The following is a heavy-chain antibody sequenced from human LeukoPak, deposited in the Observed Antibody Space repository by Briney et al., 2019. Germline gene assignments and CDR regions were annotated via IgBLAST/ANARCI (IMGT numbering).Heavy chain of an antibody. Sequence: SETLSLTCTVSGGSIRSYYWSWIRQPPGKGLEWIGYIYYSGSTNYNPSLKSRVTISVDTSKNQFSLKLSSVTAADTAVYYCARVYYSNSYDYWYFDLWGRGTLVTVSS. CDR1: GGSIRSYY. D-gene: IGHD6-13*01. CDR3: ARVYYSNSYDYWYFDL. CDR2: IYYSGST. J-gene: IGHJ2*01. V-gene: IGHV4-59*01.